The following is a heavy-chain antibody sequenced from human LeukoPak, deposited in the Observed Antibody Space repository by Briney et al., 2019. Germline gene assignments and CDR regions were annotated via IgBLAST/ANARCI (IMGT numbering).Heavy chain of an antibody. V-gene: IGHV3-7*04. J-gene: IGHJ4*02. CDR3: ARGTGTYGY. CDR1: EVTFSSSW. Sequence: GGSLRLSCVVSEVTFSSSWMTWVRQAPGKGLEWVAQIKRDGSEKDYVDSVRGRFTISRDNAKNSLYLEMNRLRVEDTAVYYCARGTGTYGYWGQGTLVTVSS. D-gene: IGHD1-26*01. CDR2: IKRDGSEK.